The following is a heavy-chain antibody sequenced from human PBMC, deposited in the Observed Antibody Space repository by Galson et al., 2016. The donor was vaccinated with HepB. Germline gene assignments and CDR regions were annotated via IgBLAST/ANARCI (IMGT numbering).Heavy chain of an antibody. D-gene: IGHD2/OR15-2a*01. Sequence: SLRLSCAASGFTFRTYTIRWVRQAPGKGLEWVALISSDGNKKYYADSVKGRFTISRDNSKNTLSLQMNSLRAEDTAVYYCARDQNYYYGMDVWGQGTTVTVSS. CDR2: ISSDGNKK. CDR3: ARDQNYYYGMDV. V-gene: IGHV3-30*04. J-gene: IGHJ6*02. CDR1: GFTFRTYT.